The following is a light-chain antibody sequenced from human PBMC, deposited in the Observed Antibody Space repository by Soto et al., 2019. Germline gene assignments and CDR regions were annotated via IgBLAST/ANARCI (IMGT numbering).Light chain of an antibody. J-gene: IGLJ2*01. V-gene: IGLV2-8*01. CDR3: SSYGGSNNLL. CDR2: DVI. CDR1: SRDIGGYDF. Sequence: QSALTQPPSASGSPGQSVTISCTGTSRDIGGYDFVSWYQQHPGKAPKLLIYDVIKRPSGVPDRCSGSKSGNTASLPVSGLQTDDEADYYCSSYGGSNNLLFGGGTKLTVL.